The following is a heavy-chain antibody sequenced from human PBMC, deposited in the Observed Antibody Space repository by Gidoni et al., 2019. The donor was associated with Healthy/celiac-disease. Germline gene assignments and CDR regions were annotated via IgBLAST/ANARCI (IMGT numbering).Heavy chain of an antibody. CDR1: CGSISSSSYY. D-gene: IGHD6-19*01. V-gene: IGHV4-39*07. Sequence: QLQLQESGHGLVKPSETPSLTCTVSCGSISSSSYYWGWIRQPPGKGLEWIGSIYYSGSTYYNPCLKSRVTISVDTSKNQFSLKLSSVTAADTAVYYCARAKQWLGSWFDPWGQGTLVTVSS. CDR2: IYYSGST. J-gene: IGHJ5*02. CDR3: ARAKQWLGSWFDP.